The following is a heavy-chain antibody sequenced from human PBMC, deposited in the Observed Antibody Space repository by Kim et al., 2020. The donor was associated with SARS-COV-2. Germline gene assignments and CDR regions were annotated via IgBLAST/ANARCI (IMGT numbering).Heavy chain of an antibody. Sequence: ASVKVSCKASGYTFTSYGISWVRQAPGQGLEWMGWISAYNGNTNYAQKLQGRVTMTTDTSTSTAYMELRSLRSDDTAVYYCARSTPKLEQWLVRLDFQHWGQGTLVTVSS. CDR1: GYTFTSYG. J-gene: IGHJ1*01. D-gene: IGHD6-19*01. CDR2: ISAYNGNT. V-gene: IGHV1-18*01. CDR3: ARSTPKLEQWLVRLDFQH.